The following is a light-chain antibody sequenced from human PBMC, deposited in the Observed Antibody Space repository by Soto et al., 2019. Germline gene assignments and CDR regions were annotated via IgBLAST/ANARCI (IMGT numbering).Light chain of an antibody. CDR2: DVS. J-gene: IGLJ1*01. CDR3: SSYTSGSLYV. V-gene: IGLV2-14*01. CDR1: NNDVGGYEY. Sequence: QSALTQPASVSGSPGQSITMPCTGTNNDVGGYEYVSWYQQYAGRAPRLIIYDVSNRPSGVSGRFSGSKFGNTASLTISGLQAEDEADYYCSSYTSGSLYVFGTGTKLTVL.